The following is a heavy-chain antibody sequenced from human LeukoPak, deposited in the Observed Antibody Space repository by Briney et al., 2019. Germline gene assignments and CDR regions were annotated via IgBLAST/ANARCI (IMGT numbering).Heavy chain of an antibody. CDR3: AICVAFDAFDI. J-gene: IGHJ3*02. CDR1: GGTFSSYA. D-gene: IGHD2-21*01. Sequence: GASVKVSCKASGGTFSSYAISWVRQAPGQGLEWMGRIIPIFGTANYAQKFQGRVTITTDESTSTAYMELSSLRSEGTAVYYCAICVAFDAFDIWGQGTMVTVSS. V-gene: IGHV1-69*05. CDR2: IIPIFGTA.